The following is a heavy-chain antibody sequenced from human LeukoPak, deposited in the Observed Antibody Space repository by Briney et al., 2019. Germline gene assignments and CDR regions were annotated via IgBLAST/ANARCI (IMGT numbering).Heavy chain of an antibody. Sequence: SETLSLTCAVYGGSFSGYYWSWIRQPPGKGLEWIGSIYHSGSAYYNPSLKSRVTISVDTSKNQFSLKLSSVTAADTAVYYCASLITMVRGVIIHWYFDLWGRGTLVTVSS. CDR2: IYHSGSA. CDR1: GGSFSGYY. J-gene: IGHJ2*01. V-gene: IGHV4-34*01. CDR3: ASLITMVRGVIIHWYFDL. D-gene: IGHD3-10*01.